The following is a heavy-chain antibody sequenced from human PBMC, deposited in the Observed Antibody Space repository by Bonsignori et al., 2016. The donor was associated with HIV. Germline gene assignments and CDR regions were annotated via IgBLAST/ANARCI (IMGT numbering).Heavy chain of an antibody. J-gene: IGHJ4*01. CDR3: TTGRYFDY. V-gene: IGHV3-53*01. CDR2: IFSGGST. Sequence: EVQLVDSGGGLIQPGGSLRLSCAASGFTVSSNHMSWVRQAPGKGLEWISVIFSGGSTYYADSVKGRFTISRDNSKNTLYLQMNSLRAEDTAVYFCTTGRYFDYWGHGTLVTVSS. CDR1: GFTVSSNH.